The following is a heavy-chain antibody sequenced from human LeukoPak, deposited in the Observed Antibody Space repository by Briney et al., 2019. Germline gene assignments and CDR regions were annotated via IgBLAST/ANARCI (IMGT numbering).Heavy chain of an antibody. CDR1: GFTFSSYA. J-gene: IGHJ3*02. V-gene: IGHV3-30*04. D-gene: IGHD3-22*01. CDR3: ARGTHYYNSSGYWDDGGDAFDI. CDR2: ISYDGSNK. Sequence: PGGSLRLSCAASGFTFSSYAMHWVRQAPGKGLEWVAVISYDGSNKYYADSVKGRFTISRDNAKNSLYLQMNSLRAEDTAVYYCARGTHYYNSSGYWDDGGDAFDIWGQGTMVTVSS.